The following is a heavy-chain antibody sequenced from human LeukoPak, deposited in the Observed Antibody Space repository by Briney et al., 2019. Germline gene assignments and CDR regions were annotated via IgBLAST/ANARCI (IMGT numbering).Heavy chain of an antibody. D-gene: IGHD6-13*01. V-gene: IGHV4-59*01. CDR3: ARARIADDVFDI. CDR1: GGSIISYQ. Sequence: SETLSLTCTDSGGSIISYQWSWIRQPPGKGLEWIGYIYYSGSTNYKPSLKSRVTISVDTSKNQFSLKLSSVTAADRAVYYCARARIADDVFDIWGQGTMVTVSS. J-gene: IGHJ3*02. CDR2: IYYSGST.